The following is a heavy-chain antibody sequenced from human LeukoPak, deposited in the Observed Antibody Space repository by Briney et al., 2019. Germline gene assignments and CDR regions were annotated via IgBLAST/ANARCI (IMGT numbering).Heavy chain of an antibody. D-gene: IGHD5-18*01. V-gene: IGHV4-59*01. CDR3: ARGRRDTAMIIYYYYYYMDV. J-gene: IGHJ6*03. CDR1: GGSISSYY. Sequence: SETLSLTCTVSGGSISSYYWSWIRQPPGKGLEWIGYIYYSGSTNYNPSLKSRVTISVDTSKNQFSLKLSSVTAADTAVYYCARGRRDTAMIIYYYYYYMDVWGKGTTVTISS. CDR2: IYYSGST.